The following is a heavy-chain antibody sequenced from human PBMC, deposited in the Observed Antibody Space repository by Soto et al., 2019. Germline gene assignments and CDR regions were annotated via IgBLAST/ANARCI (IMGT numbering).Heavy chain of an antibody. CDR1: GFTFSSYW. D-gene: IGHD3-22*01. CDR2: INQDGSEK. V-gene: IGHV3-7*01. CDR3: ARDRGRAEFRDTHYYDSSDLDYGMDV. J-gene: IGHJ6*02. Sequence: EVRLVESGGGLVQPGGSLTLSCAASGFTFSSYWMTWVRQAPGKGLEWVANINQDGSEKYYMDSMKGRFTISRDNAKNSLLPQXXXLXXEDAAVYYCARDRGRAEFRDTHYYDSSDLDYGMDVWGQGTTVTVSS.